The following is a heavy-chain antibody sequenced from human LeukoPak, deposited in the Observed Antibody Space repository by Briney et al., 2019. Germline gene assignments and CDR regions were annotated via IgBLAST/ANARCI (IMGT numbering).Heavy chain of an antibody. CDR2: MYYSGST. Sequence: PSETLSLTCTVSGGSITSYYWSWIRQPPGKGLEWIGYMYYSGSTNYNPSLKSRVSISIDTSKTQFSLELNSVTAADTAVYYCAAGTSWFDPWGQGTLVTVSS. CDR1: GGSITSYY. J-gene: IGHJ5*02. V-gene: IGHV4-59*01. CDR3: AAGTSWFDP. D-gene: IGHD6-13*01.